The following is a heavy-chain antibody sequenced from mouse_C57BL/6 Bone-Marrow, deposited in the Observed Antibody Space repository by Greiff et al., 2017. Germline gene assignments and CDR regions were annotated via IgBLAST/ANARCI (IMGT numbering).Heavy chain of an antibody. J-gene: IGHJ2*01. V-gene: IGHV1-81*01. D-gene: IGHD3-3*01. CDR1: GYTFTSYG. CDR2: INPRSGNT. CDR3: ALGGGGFFDV. Sequence: VQLQQSGAELARPGASVKLSCKASGYTFTSYGISWVHQSTGQGLEWIGEINPRSGNTYYNEKFKGKATLTADKSSSTAYMELRSLTSEDSAVXFCALGGGGFFDVWGQGTTLTVSS.